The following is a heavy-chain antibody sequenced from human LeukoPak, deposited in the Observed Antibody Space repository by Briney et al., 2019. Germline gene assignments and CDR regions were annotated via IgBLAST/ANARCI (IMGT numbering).Heavy chain of an antibody. D-gene: IGHD3-9*01. CDR3: ARDLSGGRGYFGIDV. CDR1: GFIFSNCW. V-gene: IGHV3-7*01. Sequence: GASLRLSCAASGFIFSNCWMSWVRQAPGKGLEWVANIKEDGSEMYYVDSVKGRFTISRDNAKNSLYLQVNSLRAEDTAVYYCARDLSGGRGYFGIDVWGQGTTVTVSS. CDR2: IKEDGSEM. J-gene: IGHJ6*02.